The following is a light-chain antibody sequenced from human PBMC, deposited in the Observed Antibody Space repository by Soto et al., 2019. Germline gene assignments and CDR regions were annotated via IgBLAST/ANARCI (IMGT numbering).Light chain of an antibody. CDR3: QQSYSSLCT. V-gene: IGKV1-39*01. CDR2: AAS. Sequence: DIQMTQSPSSLSASVGDRVTITCRASRTISSYLNWYQQKPGKAPKLLIYAASRLQSGVPSRFSGSGSGTDLTLTINNLQPEDFATYYCQQSYSSLCTFGQGTNLEIK. J-gene: IGKJ2*02. CDR1: RTISSY.